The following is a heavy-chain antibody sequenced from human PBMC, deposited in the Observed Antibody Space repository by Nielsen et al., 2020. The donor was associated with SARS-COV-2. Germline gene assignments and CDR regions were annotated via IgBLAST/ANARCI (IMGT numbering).Heavy chain of an antibody. Sequence: GGSLRLSCAASGFYLKNYNMNWIRQAPGKGLEWVASISPTNTYIHYADSLKGRFTISRDNAKNSLYLEVSSLRVEDTAVYYCAREGIDWYYFDYWGQGALVTVSS. CDR2: ISPTNTYI. D-gene: IGHD3-9*01. CDR1: GFYLKNYN. CDR3: AREGIDWYYFDY. J-gene: IGHJ4*02. V-gene: IGHV3-21*01.